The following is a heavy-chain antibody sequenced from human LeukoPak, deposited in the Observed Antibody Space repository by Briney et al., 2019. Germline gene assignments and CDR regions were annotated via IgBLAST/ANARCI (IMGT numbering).Heavy chain of an antibody. CDR3: ARARVSYSFDS. Sequence: PGGSLRLSCAASGFTFRNYAMMCVRQAPGKGLEWVSAISGSGDSTYYADSVRGRFTISRDNSKNTLYLQMNSLRAEDTAVYYCARARVSYSFDSWGQGTLVTVSS. V-gene: IGHV3-23*01. CDR1: GFTFRNYA. J-gene: IGHJ4*02. CDR2: ISGSGDST. D-gene: IGHD3-10*01.